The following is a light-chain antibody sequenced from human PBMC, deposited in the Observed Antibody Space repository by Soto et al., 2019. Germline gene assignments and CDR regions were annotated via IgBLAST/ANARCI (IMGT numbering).Light chain of an antibody. CDR1: SSDVGGYNY. CDR3: SSYTSASTLLYL. Sequence: QSALTQPASVSGSPGQSITISCTGTSSDVGGYNYVSWYQQHPGIAPKLLIYGVTNRHSGVSPRFSGSKAGNTASLTISGLQAEDAADYHWSSYTSASTLLYLFGAGTKVTVL. V-gene: IGLV2-14*01. CDR2: GVT. J-gene: IGLJ1*01.